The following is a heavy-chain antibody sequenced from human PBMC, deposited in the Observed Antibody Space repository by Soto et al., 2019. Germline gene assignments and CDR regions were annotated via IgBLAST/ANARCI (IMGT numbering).Heavy chain of an antibody. J-gene: IGHJ4*02. CDR3: ARWGKTGGLDV. D-gene: IGHD3-16*01. CDR1: GFTFRSYV. Sequence: QVQLVESGGGVVQPGTSLRLSCVGSGFTFRSYVIHWVRQAPGKGLEWVALTSYDGTNNYYGDSVKGRFTISRDNSKNTVDLQMDSLRLDDTSLYYCARWGKTGGLDVWGPGTLVSVSS. CDR2: TSYDGTNN. V-gene: IGHV3-30*19.